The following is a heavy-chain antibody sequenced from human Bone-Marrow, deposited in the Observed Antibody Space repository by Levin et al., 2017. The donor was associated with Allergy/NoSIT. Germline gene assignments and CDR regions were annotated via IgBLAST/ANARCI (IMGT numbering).Heavy chain of an antibody. V-gene: IGHV3-33*01. CDR3: AREKLRFREDIVVVPAAIGWFDP. D-gene: IGHD2-2*01. CDR2: IWYDGSNK. CDR1: GFTFSSYG. J-gene: IGHJ5*02. Sequence: GGSLRLSCAASGFTFSSYGMHWVRQAPGKGLEWVAVIWYDGSNKYYADSVKGRFTISRDNSKNTLYLQMNSLRAEDTAVYYCAREKLRFREDIVVVPAAIGWFDPWGQGTLVTVSS.